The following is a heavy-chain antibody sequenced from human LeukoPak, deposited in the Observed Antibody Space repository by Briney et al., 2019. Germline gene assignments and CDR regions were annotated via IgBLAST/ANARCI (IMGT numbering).Heavy chain of an antibody. J-gene: IGHJ4*02. CDR3: AREGAPQLSSYFDH. CDR1: GYTFTAYY. V-gene: IGHV1-2*02. Sequence: VASVKVSCKASGYTFTAYYIHCVRQAPGQGLEWMGWINPNTGGTNFAQRFQGRVTMTRDTSINTAYMELSSLRSDDTAMYYCAREGAPQLSSYFDHWGQGTLVTVSS. D-gene: IGHD1-1*01. CDR2: INPNTGGT.